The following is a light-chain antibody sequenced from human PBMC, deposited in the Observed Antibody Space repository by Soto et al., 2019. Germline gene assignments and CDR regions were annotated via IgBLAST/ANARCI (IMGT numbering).Light chain of an antibody. CDR1: QSVSSY. V-gene: IGKV3-11*01. CDR2: DAS. Sequence: EIVFTQSPATLSLSPGERATLSCRASQSVSSYLAWYQQKPGQAPRLLIYDASNRATGIPARFSGSGSGTDFTLTISSLEPEDFAVYYCQQRINWPLTFGGGTKVDIK. J-gene: IGKJ4*01. CDR3: QQRINWPLT.